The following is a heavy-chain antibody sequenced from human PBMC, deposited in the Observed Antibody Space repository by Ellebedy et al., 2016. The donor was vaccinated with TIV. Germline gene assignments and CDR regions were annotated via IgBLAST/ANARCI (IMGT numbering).Heavy chain of an antibody. J-gene: IGHJ4*02. CDR2: INPNSGGT. V-gene: IGHV1-2*02. D-gene: IGHD1-26*01. CDR3: VRDKGEWELINPFDY. Sequence: ASVKVSXKASGYTFTGYYMHWVRQAPGQGLEWMGWINPNSGGTNYAQKVQGRVTMTTDTSTSTAYMELRSLRFDDTAVYYCVRDKGEWELINPFDYWGQGTLVTVSS. CDR1: GYTFTGYY.